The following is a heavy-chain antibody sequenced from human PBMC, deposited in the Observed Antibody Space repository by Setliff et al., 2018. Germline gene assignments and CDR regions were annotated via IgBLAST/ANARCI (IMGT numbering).Heavy chain of an antibody. Sequence: SETLSLTCTVSGYSISSGYYWGWIRQPPGKGLEWIGSIYHSGSTYYNPSLKSRVTISVDTSKNQFSLKLSSVTAADTAVYYCASSPGYSSGWCEGWGQGTLVTVSS. J-gene: IGHJ4*02. CDR2: IYHSGST. CDR3: ASSPGYSSGWCEG. CDR1: GYSISSGYY. V-gene: IGHV4-38-2*02. D-gene: IGHD6-19*01.